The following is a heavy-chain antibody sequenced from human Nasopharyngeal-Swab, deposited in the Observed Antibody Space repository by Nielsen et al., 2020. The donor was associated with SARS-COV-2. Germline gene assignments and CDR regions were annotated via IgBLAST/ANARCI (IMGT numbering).Heavy chain of an antibody. J-gene: IGHJ3*02. CDR2: ISGSGGST. CDR3: AKDLSGIAAADDAFDI. Sequence: GESLQISCAASGFTFSSYAMSWVRQAPGKGLEWVSAISGSGGSTYYADSVKGRSTISRDNSKNTLYLQMNSLRAEDTAVYYCAKDLSGIAAADDAFDIWGQGTMVTVSS. D-gene: IGHD6-13*01. V-gene: IGHV3-23*01. CDR1: GFTFSSYA.